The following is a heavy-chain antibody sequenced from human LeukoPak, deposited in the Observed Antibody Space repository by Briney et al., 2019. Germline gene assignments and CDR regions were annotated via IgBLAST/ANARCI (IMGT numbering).Heavy chain of an antibody. V-gene: IGHV4-39*01. D-gene: IGHD3-10*01. CDR2: ISYSGTT. CDR3: AANSADYNTLGSSYKV. J-gene: IGHJ4*02. CDR1: SASITSSPYF. Sequence: KPSETLSLTCTVSSASITSSPYFWGWLRQSPGKGLEWIGSISYSGTTYYNPSLKSRVTISVDTSKNQFSLKLNSVTAADTAVFYCAANSADYNTLGSSYKVWGQGTLVTVSS.